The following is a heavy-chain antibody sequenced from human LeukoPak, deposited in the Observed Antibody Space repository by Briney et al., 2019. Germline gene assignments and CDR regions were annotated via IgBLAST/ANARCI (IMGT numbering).Heavy chain of an antibody. V-gene: IGHV4-39*07. CDR1: GGSISSSSYY. D-gene: IGHD3/OR15-3a*01. CDR2: IYYSGST. CDR3: ARQTGSGLFILP. J-gene: IGHJ4*02. Sequence: ASETLSLTCTVSGGSISSSSYYWGWIRQPPGMGLEWIGSIYYSGSTYYNPSLTSRVTISVDTSKNQFSLKLRSVTAADTAMYYCARQTGSGLFILPGGQGTLVTVSS.